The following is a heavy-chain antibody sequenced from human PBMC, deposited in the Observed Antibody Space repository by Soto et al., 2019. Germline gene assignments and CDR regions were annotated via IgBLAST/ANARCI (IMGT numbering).Heavy chain of an antibody. CDR1: GGSLSGYY. CDR2: IKDGGLT. CDR3: ARGQEGVVATH. J-gene: IGHJ4*02. D-gene: IGHD5-12*01. V-gene: IGHV4-34*01. Sequence: QVQLQQWGAGLLKPSETLSLTCVVYGGSLSGYYWSWIRQPPGKGLEWIGEIKDGGLTNYSPSLQSRDTISVDRPKNQFSLKLHSVTAADTAVYYCARGQEGVVATHWDQGALVTVSS.